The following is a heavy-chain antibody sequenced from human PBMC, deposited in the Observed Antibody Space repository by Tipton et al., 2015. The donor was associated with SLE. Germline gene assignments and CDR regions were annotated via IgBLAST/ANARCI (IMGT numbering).Heavy chain of an antibody. J-gene: IGHJ6*02. CDR1: GFIFSSYA. V-gene: IGHV3-23*01. CDR2: ISGSGSNT. Sequence: SLRLSCAASGFIFSSYAMSWVRQAPGKGLEWVSGISGSGSNTKYADSVKGRFTISRDTFYNTLFLQMNSLRAEDTAVYYCAKEWSSSWYEGLGYYGMDVWGQGTTVTVSS. CDR3: AKEWSSSWYEGLGYYGMDV. D-gene: IGHD6-13*01.